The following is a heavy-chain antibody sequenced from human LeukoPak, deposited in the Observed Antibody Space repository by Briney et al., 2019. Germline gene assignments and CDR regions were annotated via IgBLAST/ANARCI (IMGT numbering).Heavy chain of an antibody. V-gene: IGHV4-38-2*02. CDR1: GYSLSSGYY. CDR2: IYHSGST. Sequence: PSETLSLTCTVSGYSLSSGYYWGWIRQPPGKGLEWIGSIYHSGSTYYNPSLKSRVTMSVDTSKNQFSLKLSSVTAADTAVYYCARESSDYGSGSYPDHWGQGTLVTVPS. CDR3: ARESSDYGSGSYPDH. J-gene: IGHJ4*02. D-gene: IGHD3-10*01.